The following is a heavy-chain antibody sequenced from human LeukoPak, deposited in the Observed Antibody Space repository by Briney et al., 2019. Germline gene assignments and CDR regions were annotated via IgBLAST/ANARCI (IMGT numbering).Heavy chain of an antibody. CDR1: GGTFSSYA. CDR3: ARDLIAVAGTDSYYYYGMDV. D-gene: IGHD6-19*01. Sequence: SVNVSCKASGGTFSSYAISWVRQAPGQGLEWMGGIIPIFGTANYAQKFQGRVTITADESTSTAYMELSSLRSEDTAVYYCARDLIAVAGTDSYYYYGMDVWGQGTTVTVSS. J-gene: IGHJ6*02. CDR2: IIPIFGTA. V-gene: IGHV1-69*13.